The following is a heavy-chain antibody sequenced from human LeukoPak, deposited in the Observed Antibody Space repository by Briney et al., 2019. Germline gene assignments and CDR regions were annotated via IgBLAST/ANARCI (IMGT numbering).Heavy chain of an antibody. CDR2: ISYDGSNN. V-gene: IGHV3-30*03. J-gene: IGHJ3*02. CDR1: GFTFSSYS. D-gene: IGHD3/OR15-3a*01. CDR3: ARVHRTGWVVDAFDI. Sequence: GGSLRLSCAASGFTFSSYSMNWVRQAPGTGLEWVAVISYDGSNNYYADSVKGRLTISRDNSKNTLYLQMNSLRAEDTAVYYCARVHRTGWVVDAFDIWGQGTVVTVSS.